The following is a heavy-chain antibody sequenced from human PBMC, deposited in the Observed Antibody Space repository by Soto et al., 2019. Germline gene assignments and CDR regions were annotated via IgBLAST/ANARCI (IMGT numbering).Heavy chain of an antibody. CDR2: INPNSGGT. CDR3: ARDPPLFGFGELSYGMDV. J-gene: IGHJ6*02. Sequence: ASVKVSCKASGYTFTGYYMHWVRQAPGQGLEWMGWINPNSGGTNYAQKFQGWVTMTRDTSISTAYMELSRLRSDDTAVYYCARDPPLFGFGELSYGMDVWGQGTTVTVSS. V-gene: IGHV1-2*04. D-gene: IGHD3-10*01. CDR1: GYTFTGYY.